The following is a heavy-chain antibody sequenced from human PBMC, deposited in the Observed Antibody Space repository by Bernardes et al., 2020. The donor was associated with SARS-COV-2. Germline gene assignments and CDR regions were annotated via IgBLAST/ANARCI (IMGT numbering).Heavy chain of an antibody. V-gene: IGHV3-30-3*01. CDR3: CGGINSLGDF. Sequence: GGSLILSCAASGFTFGAYTMHWVRQSQGKGLEWVAVISYDGSNSYYADSVKGRFTISRDNSKNTLYLQMNSLRPDDSALFYCCGGINSLGDFWGQGTLVAVSS. J-gene: IGHJ4*02. D-gene: IGHD2-15*01. CDR1: GFTFGAYT. CDR2: ISYDGSNS.